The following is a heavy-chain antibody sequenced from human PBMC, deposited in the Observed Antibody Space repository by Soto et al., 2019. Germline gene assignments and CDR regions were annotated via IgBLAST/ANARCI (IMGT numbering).Heavy chain of an antibody. J-gene: IGHJ3*02. D-gene: IGHD3-3*01. CDR3: ARDQTPIFGVVISAAFDI. CDR1: GGTFSSYA. V-gene: IGHV1-69*06. CDR2: IIPIFGTA. Sequence: SVKVSCKATGGTFSSYAISWVRQAPGQGLEWMGGIIPIFGTANYAQKFQGRVTITAHKSTSTAYMELSSLRSEDTAVYYCARDQTPIFGVVISAAFDIWGQGTMVTV.